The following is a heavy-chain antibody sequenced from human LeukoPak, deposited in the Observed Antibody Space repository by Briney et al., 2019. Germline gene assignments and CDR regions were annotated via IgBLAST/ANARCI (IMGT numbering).Heavy chain of an antibody. V-gene: IGHV1-69*13. CDR2: IIPIFGTA. CDR3: ARGLVVVAAPGYYGMDV. CDR1: GGTFISYA. J-gene: IGHJ6*02. Sequence: SVKVSCKASGGTFISYAISWVRQAPGQGLEWMGGIIPIFGTANYAQKFQGRVTITADESTSTAYMELSSLRSEDTAVYYCARGLVVVAAPGYYGMDVWGQGTTVTVSS. D-gene: IGHD2-15*01.